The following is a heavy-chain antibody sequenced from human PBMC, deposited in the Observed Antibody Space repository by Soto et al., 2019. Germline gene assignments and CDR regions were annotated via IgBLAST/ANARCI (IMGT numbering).Heavy chain of an antibody. J-gene: IGHJ6*03. D-gene: IGHD3-3*01. CDR2: ISSNGGST. CDR3: ARVSGYFLEYYYYYYMDV. Sequence: GGSLRLPCAASGFTFSSYAMHWVRQAPGKGLEYVSAISSNGGSTYYANSVKGRFTISRDNSKNTLYLQMGSLRAEDMAVYYCARVSGYFLEYYYYYYMDVWGKGTTVTVSS. CDR1: GFTFSSYA. V-gene: IGHV3-64*01.